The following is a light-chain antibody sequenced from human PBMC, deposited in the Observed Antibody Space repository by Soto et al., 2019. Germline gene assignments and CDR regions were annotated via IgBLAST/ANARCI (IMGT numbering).Light chain of an antibody. CDR1: SSDVGTYNY. Sequence: QSALTQPASVSGSPGQSITLSCTGTSSDVGTYNYVSWYQQHPGKAPKLMISQVSNRPSGVSNRFSGSKSGNTASLTISGLQAEDEVDYYCSSYTISSTYVFGTGTKLTVL. CDR3: SSYTISSTYV. V-gene: IGLV2-14*01. CDR2: QVS. J-gene: IGLJ1*01.